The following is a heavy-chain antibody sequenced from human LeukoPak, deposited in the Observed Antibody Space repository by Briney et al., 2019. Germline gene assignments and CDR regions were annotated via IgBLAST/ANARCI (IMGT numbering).Heavy chain of an antibody. CDR1: GGSISSYY. J-gene: IGHJ4*02. V-gene: IGHV4-59*01. CDR3: AKDRYCSGVSCYSGFDY. CDR2: ISYSGST. Sequence: SETLSLTCTVSGGSISSYYWSWIRQPPGKGLEWIGYISYSGSTKYNPSLKSRVTMSVDTSKNQFSLNLSSVTAADTAVYYCAKDRYCSGVSCYSGFDYWGQGTLVTVSS. D-gene: IGHD2-15*01.